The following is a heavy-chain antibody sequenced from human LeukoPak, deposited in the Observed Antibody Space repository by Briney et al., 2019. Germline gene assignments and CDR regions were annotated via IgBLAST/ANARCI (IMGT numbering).Heavy chain of an antibody. V-gene: IGHV4-39*07. CDR2: IYTSGST. J-gene: IGHJ3*02. CDR1: GGSISSSSYF. D-gene: IGHD1-26*01. CDR3: ARRELLDAFDI. Sequence: SETLSLTCTVSGGSISSSSYFWGWIRQPPGKGLEWIGRIYTSGSTNYNPSLKSRVTISVDTSKNQFSLKLSSVTAADTAVYYCARRELLDAFDIWGQGTMVTVSS.